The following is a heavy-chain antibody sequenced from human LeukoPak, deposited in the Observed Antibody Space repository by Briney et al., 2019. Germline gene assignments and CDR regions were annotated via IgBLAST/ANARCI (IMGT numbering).Heavy chain of an antibody. Sequence: PSETLSLTCTVSGGSISGSSYYWGWIRQPPGEGLEWIGSIYYSGSPYYNPSLKSRVTLSVDTSKNQFSLKLSSVTAADTAVYYCARHYYDSSGYYYYYYYMDVWGKGTTVTVSS. D-gene: IGHD3-22*01. CDR1: GGSISGSSYY. V-gene: IGHV4-39*01. CDR2: IYYSGSP. CDR3: ARHYYDSSGYYYYYYYMDV. J-gene: IGHJ6*03.